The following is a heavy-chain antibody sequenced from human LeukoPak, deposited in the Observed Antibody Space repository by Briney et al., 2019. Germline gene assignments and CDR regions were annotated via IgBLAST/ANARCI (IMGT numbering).Heavy chain of an antibody. V-gene: IGHV4-39*01. CDR1: GGSISSSSYY. D-gene: IGHD2-15*01. CDR3: ARISDDAFDI. CDR2: IYYSGST. J-gene: IGHJ3*02. Sequence: SETLSLTCTVSGGSISSSSYYWGWIRQPPGKGLEWIGSIYYSGSTYYNPSLKSRVTIPVDTSKNQFSLKLSSVTAADTAVYYCARISDDAFDIWGQGTMVTVSS.